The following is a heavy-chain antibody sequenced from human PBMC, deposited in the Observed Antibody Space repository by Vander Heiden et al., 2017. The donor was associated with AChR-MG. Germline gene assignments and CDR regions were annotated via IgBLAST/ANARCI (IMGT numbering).Heavy chain of an antibody. CDR1: GLTFSGSA. CDR3: TSGYDVLDY. Sequence: EVQLVESGGGLVQTGGSLNLSCAAPGLTFSGSAMHWVRQASGKGLEWIGRIRSKANKYATAYGASVNGRFTISRDDSQNMAYLQMSSLKTEDTAVYFCTSGYDVLDYWGQGTLVTVSS. V-gene: IGHV3-73*02. J-gene: IGHJ4*02. D-gene: IGHD5-12*01. CDR2: IRSKANKYAT.